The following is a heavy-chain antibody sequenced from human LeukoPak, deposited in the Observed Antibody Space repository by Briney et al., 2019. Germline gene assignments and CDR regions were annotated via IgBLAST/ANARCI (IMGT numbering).Heavy chain of an antibody. D-gene: IGHD1-1*01. CDR1: GFTFTSYA. Sequence: GGSLRLSCEASGFTFTSYAMSWVRQTPGKGLEWVSFISDCSGGDSTYYADYVRGRFTMSRDSSKSTLYLQMNSLRAEDTAVYYCTRVSTTGVGGRGYFDQWGQGTQVTVSS. CDR2: ISDCSGGDST. CDR3: TRVSTTGVGGRGYFDQ. V-gene: IGHV3-23*01. J-gene: IGHJ4*02.